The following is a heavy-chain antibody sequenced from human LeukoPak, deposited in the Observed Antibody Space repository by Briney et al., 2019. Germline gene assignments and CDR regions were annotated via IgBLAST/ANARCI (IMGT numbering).Heavy chain of an antibody. CDR2: IYYSGIT. CDR3: ARGIAVAAHYYYYYMDV. D-gene: IGHD6-19*01. J-gene: IGHJ6*03. V-gene: IGHV4-59*12. CDR1: AGSISSNY. Sequence: SETLSLTWTVAAGSISSNYWTWIRQPPGKGLEWIGYIYYSGITNYNPSLKSRVTISVDTSKNQFSLKLSSVTAADTAVYYCARGIAVAAHYYYYYMDVWGKGTTVTVSS.